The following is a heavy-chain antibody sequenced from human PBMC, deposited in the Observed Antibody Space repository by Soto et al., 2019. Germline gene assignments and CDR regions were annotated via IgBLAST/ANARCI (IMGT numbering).Heavy chain of an antibody. J-gene: IGHJ6*02. D-gene: IGHD6-6*01. Sequence: ESLTISCKGSGYSFSIYWIAWVRQMPGKGLEWMGTIYPGDSGTRYSPSFQGQVTISVGRSISTAYLQWNSLKASDTAMYYCARKSSSGRGGLDVWGQGTTVTVSS. CDR2: IYPGDSGT. V-gene: IGHV5-51*01. CDR3: ARKSSSGRGGLDV. CDR1: GYSFSIYW.